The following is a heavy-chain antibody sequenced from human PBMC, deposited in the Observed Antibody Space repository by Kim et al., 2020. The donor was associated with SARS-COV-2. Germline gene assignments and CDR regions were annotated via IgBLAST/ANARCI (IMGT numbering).Heavy chain of an antibody. J-gene: IGHJ3*02. V-gene: IGHV1-46*01. D-gene: IGHD1-26*01. CDR2: INPSGGST. CDR3: ARGRGAPGPYDAFDI. CDR1: GYTFTSYY. Sequence: ASVKVSCKASGYTFTSYYMHWGRQAPGQGLEWRGIINPSGGSTSYAQKFQGRVTMTRDTSTSTVYMELSSLRSEDTAVYYCARGRGAPGPYDAFDIWGQGTMVTVSS.